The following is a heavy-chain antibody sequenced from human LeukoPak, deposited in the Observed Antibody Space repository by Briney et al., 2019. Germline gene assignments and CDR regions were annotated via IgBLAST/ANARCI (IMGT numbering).Heavy chain of an antibody. CDR2: IYHSGST. J-gene: IGHJ4*02. CDR3: AREAICGGSDY. Sequence: SETLSLTCAVYGGSFSGYYWSWVRQPPGKGLEWIGEIYHSGSTNYNPSLKSRVTISVDKSKNQFSLKLSSVTAADTAVYYCAREAICGGSDYWGQGTLVTVSS. CDR1: GGSFSGYY. V-gene: IGHV4-34*01. D-gene: IGHD2-15*01.